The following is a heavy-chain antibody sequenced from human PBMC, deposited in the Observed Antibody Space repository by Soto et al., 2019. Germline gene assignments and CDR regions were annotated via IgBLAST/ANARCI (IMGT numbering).Heavy chain of an antibody. V-gene: IGHV3-23*01. J-gene: IGHJ4*02. D-gene: IGHD3-9*01. CDR2: ISGSGGST. CDR1: GFTFSSYA. Sequence: GGSLRLSCAASGFTFSSYAMSWVRQAPGKGLEWVSAISGSGGSTYYADSVKGRFTISRDNSKNTLYLQMNSLRAEDTAVYYCAKGAPVLRYFDWLLFGDYWGQGTLVTVSS. CDR3: AKGAPVLRYFDWLLFGDY.